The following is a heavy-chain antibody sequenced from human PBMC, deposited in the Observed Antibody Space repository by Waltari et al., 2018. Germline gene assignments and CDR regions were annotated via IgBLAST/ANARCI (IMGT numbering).Heavy chain of an antibody. CDR3: ARDNELAYYD. CDR1: GYSISSGYY. Sequence: QVQLQESGPGLVKPSETLSLTCTVSGYSISSGYYWGWIRQPPGKGLEWIGSIYHSGSTYYNPSLKSRVTISVDTSKNQFSLKLSSVTAADTAVYYCARDNELAYYDWGQGTLVTVSS. CDR2: IYHSGST. D-gene: IGHD3-22*01. J-gene: IGHJ4*02. V-gene: IGHV4-38-2*02.